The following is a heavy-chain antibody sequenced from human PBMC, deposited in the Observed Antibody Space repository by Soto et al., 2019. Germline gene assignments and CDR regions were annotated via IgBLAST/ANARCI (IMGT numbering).Heavy chain of an antibody. D-gene: IGHD4-17*01. Sequence: QVQLVQSGAEVKKPGASVKVSCKASGYTFTSYGISWVRQATGQGLERMGWISDYNGNTNYAQKLQGRVTMTTDTSTSTAYIELMSLRSDDKAVYYCARTTVVTATDFDYCGQGTLVTVPS. J-gene: IGHJ4*02. CDR3: ARTTVVTATDFDY. V-gene: IGHV1-18*01. CDR2: ISDYNGNT. CDR1: GYTFTSYG.